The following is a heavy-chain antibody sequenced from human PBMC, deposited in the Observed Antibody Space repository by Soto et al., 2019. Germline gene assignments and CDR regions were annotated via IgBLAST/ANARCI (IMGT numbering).Heavy chain of an antibody. D-gene: IGHD2-15*01. V-gene: IGHV1-18*04. J-gene: IGHJ4*02. Sequence: ASVKVSCKTSGYTFPNYGITWVRQAPGQGLKWMGWISAYNGDTNYAQKFQGRVIMTTDTSTTTAYMELRSLRSDDTAVYYCARGPAGGLRGGVSYWGQGTLVTVSS. CDR1: GYTFPNYG. CDR2: ISAYNGDT. CDR3: ARGPAGGLRGGVSY.